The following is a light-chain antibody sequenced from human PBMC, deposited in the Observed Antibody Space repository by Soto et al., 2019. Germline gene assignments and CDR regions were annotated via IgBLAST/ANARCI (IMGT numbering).Light chain of an antibody. J-gene: IGLJ1*01. CDR1: SSDVGSYNL. CDR3: CSYAGSPFYV. CDR2: EVS. V-gene: IGLV2-23*02. Sequence: QSVLTQPASVSGSPGQSITISCTGTSSDVGSYNLVSWYQQHPGKAPKLMIYEVSKRPSGVSNRSSGSKSGNTASLTISGLQAEDEADYYCCSYAGSPFYVFGTGTKVTVL.